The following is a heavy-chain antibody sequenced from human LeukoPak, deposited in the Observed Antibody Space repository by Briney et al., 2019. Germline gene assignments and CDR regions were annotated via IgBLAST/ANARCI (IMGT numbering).Heavy chain of an antibody. CDR1: GGTFSSYA. D-gene: IGHD1-1*01. V-gene: IGHV1-69*13. J-gene: IGHJ6*02. CDR3: VRVRTGNLNYYYYGMDV. Sequence: ASVKVSCKASGGTFSSYAISWVRQAPGQGLEWMGGIIPIFGTANYAQKFQGRVTITADESTSTAYMELSSLRSEDTAVYYCVRVRTGNLNYYYYGMDVWGQGTTVTVSS. CDR2: IIPIFGTA.